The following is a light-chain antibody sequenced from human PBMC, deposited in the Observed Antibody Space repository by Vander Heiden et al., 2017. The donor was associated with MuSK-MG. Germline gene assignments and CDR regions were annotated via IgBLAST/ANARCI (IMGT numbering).Light chain of an antibody. CDR2: LKSDGSP. V-gene: IGLV4-69*01. CDR1: SGHTSYA. CDR3: QTWVSGIGV. J-gene: IGLJ3*02. Sequence: QVPLTQSPSASASLGASVKPTCFVSSGHTSYAIAWHHKPPDRGPSFLTPLKSDGSPTKGDGIPDRFSGSGSGTERYLTISSLQSEDEADCYCQTWVSGIGVFGGGTKLTVL.